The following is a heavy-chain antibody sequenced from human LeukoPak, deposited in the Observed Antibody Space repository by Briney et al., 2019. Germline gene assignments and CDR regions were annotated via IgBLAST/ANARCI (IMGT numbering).Heavy chain of an antibody. CDR3: ARARGSYSFDY. Sequence: QAGGSLRLSCAASGFTFSSYGMTWARQAPGKGLEWVSAISGSGDSTYYADSVKGRFTISRDNSKNTVYLQMNSLRAEDTAVYYCARARGSYSFDYWGQGTLVTVSS. J-gene: IGHJ4*02. CDR2: ISGSGDST. D-gene: IGHD1-26*01. V-gene: IGHV3-23*01. CDR1: GFTFSSYG.